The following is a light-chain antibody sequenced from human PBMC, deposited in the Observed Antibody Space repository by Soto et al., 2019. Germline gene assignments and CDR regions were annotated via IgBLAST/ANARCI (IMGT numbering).Light chain of an antibody. CDR1: QSVSSY. CDR2: DAS. Sequence: EIVLTQSPATLSLSPGERATLSCRASQSVSSYLAWYQQKPGQAPRLLTYDASNRATGIPARFSGSGSGTDFTLTISSLEPEDFAVYYCQQRSTTWTFGQGTKVEIK. J-gene: IGKJ1*01. CDR3: QQRSTTWT. V-gene: IGKV3-11*01.